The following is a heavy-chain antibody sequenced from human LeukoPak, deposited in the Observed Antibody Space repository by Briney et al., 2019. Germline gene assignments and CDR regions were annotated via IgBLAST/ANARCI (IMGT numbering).Heavy chain of an antibody. D-gene: IGHD1-26*01. CDR3: ARAISYSYYYYYMDV. V-gene: IGHV3-20*04. CDR2: INWNGGST. Sequence: GGSLRLSCAASGFTFDDYGMSWVRQAPGKGLEWVSGINWNGGSTGYADSVKGRFTISRDNAKNSLYLQMNSLRAEDTALYYCARAISYSYYYYYMDVWGKGTTVTVSS. J-gene: IGHJ6*03. CDR1: GFTFDDYG.